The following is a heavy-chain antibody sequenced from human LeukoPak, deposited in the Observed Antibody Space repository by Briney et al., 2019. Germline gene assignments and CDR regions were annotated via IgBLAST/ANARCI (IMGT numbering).Heavy chain of an antibody. V-gene: IGHV3-53*01. D-gene: IGHD6-19*01. J-gene: IGHJ4*02. CDR3: ARDSSGWYYDY. CDR1: GFTVSSNY. Sequence: GGSLRLSCAASGFTVSSNYMSWVRQAPGKGLEWVSVIYSGGSTYYADSVKGRFTISRDNSKNTLYLQMNSLRAEDAAVYYCARDSSGWYYDYWGQGTLVTVSS. CDR2: IYSGGST.